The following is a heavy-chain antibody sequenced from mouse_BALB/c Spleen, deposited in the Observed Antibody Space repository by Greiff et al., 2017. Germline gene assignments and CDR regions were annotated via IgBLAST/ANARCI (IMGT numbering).Heavy chain of an antibody. J-gene: IGHJ4*01. V-gene: IGHV5-17*02. CDR2: ISSGSSTI. CDR3: ARTTTAGMDY. D-gene: IGHD1-2*01. Sequence: EVKVVESGGGLVQPGGSRKLSCAASGFTFSSFGMHWVRQAPEKGLEWVAYISSGSSTIYYADTVKGRFTISRDNPKNTLFLQMTSLRSEDTAMYYCARTTTAGMDYWGQGTSVTVSS. CDR1: GFTFSSFG.